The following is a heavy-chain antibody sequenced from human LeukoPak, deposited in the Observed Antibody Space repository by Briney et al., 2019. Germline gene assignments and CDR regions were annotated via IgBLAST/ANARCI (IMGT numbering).Heavy chain of an antibody. CDR1: GFTFSSYG. CDR2: ISSSSSTR. CDR3: ARAGSHWHYVY. Sequence: GGSLRLSCAASGFTFSSYGINWVRQAPGKGLEWVSYISSSSSTRYYADSVKGRFTISRDAAKNSLYLQMNNLRVEDTAVYYCARAGSHWHYVYWGQGTVVTVSS. J-gene: IGHJ4*02. D-gene: IGHD3-10*01. V-gene: IGHV3-48*01.